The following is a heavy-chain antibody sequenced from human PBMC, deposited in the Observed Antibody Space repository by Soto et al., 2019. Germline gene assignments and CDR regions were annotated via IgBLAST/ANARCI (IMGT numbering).Heavy chain of an antibody. CDR2: ISGSGGST. J-gene: IGHJ5*02. CDR3: AKDLTRVTIFGVAPRGWFDP. CDR1: GYTFTSYG. Sequence: SCKASGYTFTSYGISWVRQAPGKGLEWVSAISGSGGSTYYADSVKGRFTISRDNSKNTLYLQMNSLRAEDTAVYYCAKDLTRVTIFGVAPRGWFDPWGQGTLVTVSS. D-gene: IGHD3-3*01. V-gene: IGHV3-23*01.